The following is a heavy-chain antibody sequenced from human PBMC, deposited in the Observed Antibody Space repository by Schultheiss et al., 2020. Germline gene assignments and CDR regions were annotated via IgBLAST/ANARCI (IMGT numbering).Heavy chain of an antibody. CDR2: ISGSGGST. Sequence: GGSLRLSCAASGFTFSSYAMSWVRQAPGKGLEWVSAISGSGGSTYYADSVKGRFTISRDNSKNTLYLQMNSLRAEDTAVYYCAECVQLMTTVTSAYWGQGTLVTVYS. D-gene: IGHD4-17*01. CDR3: AECVQLMTTVTSAY. CDR1: GFTFSSYA. J-gene: IGHJ4*02. V-gene: IGHV3-23*01.